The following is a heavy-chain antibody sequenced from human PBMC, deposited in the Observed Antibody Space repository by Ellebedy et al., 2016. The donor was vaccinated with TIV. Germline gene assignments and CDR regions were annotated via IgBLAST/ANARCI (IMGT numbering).Heavy chain of an antibody. V-gene: IGHV4-59*08. CDR2: IYYNKNT. CDR1: GASISRYY. Sequence: MPSETLSLTCTVSGASISRYYWSLVRPPPGKGLEWNGYIYYNKNTNYNPALTSRGNISVDTSKNQFSLNLNSVTAADTAGYFCASTPFSAGSGYHPPDYWGQGILVTVSS. J-gene: IGHJ4*02. CDR3: ASTPFSAGSGYHPPDY. D-gene: IGHD5-12*01.